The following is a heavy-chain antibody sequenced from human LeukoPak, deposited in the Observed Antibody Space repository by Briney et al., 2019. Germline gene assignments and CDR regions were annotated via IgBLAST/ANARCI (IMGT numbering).Heavy chain of an antibody. CDR2: ISSSSSSYI. D-gene: IGHD6-19*01. Sequence: GGSLRLSCAASGFTFSSYSMNWVRQAPGKGLEWVSSISSSSSSYIYYADSVMGRFTISRDNAKNSLYLQMNSLRAEDTAVYYCARVGGRIAVAGVSGYWGQGTLVTVSS. V-gene: IGHV3-21*01. CDR3: ARVGGRIAVAGVSGY. CDR1: GFTFSSYS. J-gene: IGHJ4*02.